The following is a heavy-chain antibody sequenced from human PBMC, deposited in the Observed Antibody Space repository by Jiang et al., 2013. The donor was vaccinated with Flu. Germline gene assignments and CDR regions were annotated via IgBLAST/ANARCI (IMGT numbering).Heavy chain of an antibody. D-gene: IGHD1-26*01. CDR2: IGGSDSST. V-gene: IGHV3-23*01. J-gene: IGHJ4*02. CDR3: ARYLYSGSQRCFDY. Sequence: QLLESGGGLVXPGGSLRLSCGASGFTFGSYAMTWVRQAPGKGLEWVSSIGGSDSSTYYADSVKGRFTISRDNSKNALFLQMNNVRADDTAVYYCARYLYSGSQRCFDYWGQGALVTVSS. CDR1: GFTFGSYA.